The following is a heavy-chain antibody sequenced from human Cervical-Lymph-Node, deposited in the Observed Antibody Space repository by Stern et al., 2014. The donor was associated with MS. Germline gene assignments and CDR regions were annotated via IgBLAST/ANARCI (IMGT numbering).Heavy chain of an antibody. CDR1: GASVSRNY. J-gene: IGHJ4*02. CDR2: IYHSGTT. Sequence: QVQLQESGPGLVRPSETLSLACTVSGASVSRNYWSWIRQPPGKGLEWIGYIYHSGTTTYNPSLQSRVIISIDKSKNQLSLNLSSVTAADTAVYYCARAPPSGSYDGSFDSWGQGTLVTVSS. D-gene: IGHD1-26*01. CDR3: ARAPPSGSYDGSFDS. V-gene: IGHV4-59*02.